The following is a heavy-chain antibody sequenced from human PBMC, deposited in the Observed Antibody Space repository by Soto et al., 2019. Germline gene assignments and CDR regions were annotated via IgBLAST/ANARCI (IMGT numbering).Heavy chain of an antibody. V-gene: IGHV4-59*01. Sequence: QVQLQESGPGVVKPSETLSLTCTVSGGSISKYYWSWVRQPPGKGLEWIGYIYYSGSTTYNPSLKNRVTISVDTSKNQFSLKLSSVTAADTAVYYCARGTGWYFYWGQGTLVTV. CDR2: IYYSGST. D-gene: IGHD6-19*01. CDR1: GGSISKYY. J-gene: IGHJ4*02. CDR3: ARGTGWYFY.